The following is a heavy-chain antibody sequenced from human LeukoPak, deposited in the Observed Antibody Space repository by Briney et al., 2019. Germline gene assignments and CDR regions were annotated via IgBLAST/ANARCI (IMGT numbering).Heavy chain of an antibody. V-gene: IGHV3-33*08. J-gene: IGHJ4*02. Sequence: GRSLRLSCAASGFTFSSYGMHWVRQAPGKGLEWVAVIWYDGSSEYYADSVKGRFTISRDNSKNTLYLQMNSLRAEDTAVYYCARDQGTGSYWLYFDYWGQGTLVTVSS. CDR2: IWYDGSSE. D-gene: IGHD1-26*01. CDR3: ARDQGTGSYWLYFDY. CDR1: GFTFSSYG.